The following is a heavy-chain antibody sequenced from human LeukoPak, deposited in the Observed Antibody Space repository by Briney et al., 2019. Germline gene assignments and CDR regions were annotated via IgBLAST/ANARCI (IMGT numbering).Heavy chain of an antibody. CDR3: ARTTEGYCRGRSCYSYYYYMDV. CDR2: ISSSGST. Sequence: SETLSLTCTVSGDSISSGDYYWSWIRQPAGTGLEWIGRISSSGSTNYNPSLKSRVTISVDTSKNQFSLKLSSVTAADTAVYYCARTTEGYCRGRSCYSYYYYMDVWGKGTTVTVSS. D-gene: IGHD2-15*01. J-gene: IGHJ6*03. V-gene: IGHV4-61*02. CDR1: GDSISSGDYY.